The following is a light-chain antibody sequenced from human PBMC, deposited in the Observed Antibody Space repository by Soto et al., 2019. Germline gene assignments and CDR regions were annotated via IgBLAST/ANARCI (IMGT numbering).Light chain of an antibody. CDR1: QSVSSSY. CDR3: KPYSRSRRT. J-gene: IGKJ1*01. CDR2: GAS. Sequence: EIVLTQSPGTLSLSPGERATLSCRASQSVSSSYLAWYQQKPGQAPRLLIYGASSRASGIPDRFSGSGSWTVFTQIISRLEPQDFAVYYCKPYSRSRRTFGQGTKAEIK. V-gene: IGKV3-20*01.